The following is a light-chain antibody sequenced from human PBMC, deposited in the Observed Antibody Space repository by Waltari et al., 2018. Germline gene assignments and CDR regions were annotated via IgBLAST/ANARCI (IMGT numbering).Light chain of an antibody. CDR1: SSVPGSYNF. J-gene: IGLJ2*01. CDR3: ACDAKDFSLR. Sequence: SALTQPASVSGSPGQSISISCSGISSVPGSYNFVSWYQQYPGKAPRLLISEVSNRPSGIARRFSASKAATTAYLNVSGLQTEDEADYYCACDAKDFSLRFGGGTKLTVL. CDR2: EVS. V-gene: IGLV2-14*01.